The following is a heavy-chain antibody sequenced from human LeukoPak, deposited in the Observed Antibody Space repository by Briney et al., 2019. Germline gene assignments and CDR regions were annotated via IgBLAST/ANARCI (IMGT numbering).Heavy chain of an antibody. D-gene: IGHD6-13*01. J-gene: IGHJ3*02. CDR2: TNPNSGYT. CDR1: GYTFTSYD. CDR3: ARGNRLYSSSWSSLPFDI. Sequence: ASVKVSCKASGYTFTSYDINWVRQAPGQGLEWMGWTNPNSGYTGYAQNFQGRVTMTRDTSISTASMELSSLRSEDTAVYYCARGNRLYSSSWSSLPFDIWGQGTMVTVSS. V-gene: IGHV1-8*01.